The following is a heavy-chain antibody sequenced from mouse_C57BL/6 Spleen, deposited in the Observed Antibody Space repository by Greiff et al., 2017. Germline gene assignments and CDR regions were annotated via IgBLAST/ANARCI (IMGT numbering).Heavy chain of an antibody. V-gene: IGHV1-69*01. D-gene: IGHD1-1*01. CDR3: ARAITTVVDYWYFDV. J-gene: IGHJ1*03. CDR2: IDPSDSYT. Sequence: QVQLKQPGAELVMPGASVKLSCKASGYTFTSYWMHWVKQRPGQGLEWIGEIDPSDSYTNYNQKFKGKSTLTVDKSSSTAYMQLSSLTSEDSAVYYCARAITTVVDYWYFDVWGTGTTVTVSS. CDR1: GYTFTSYW.